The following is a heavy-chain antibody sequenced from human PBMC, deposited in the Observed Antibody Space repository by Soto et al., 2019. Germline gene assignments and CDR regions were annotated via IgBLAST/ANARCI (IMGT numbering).Heavy chain of an antibody. J-gene: IGHJ5*02. CDR2: TYHSGIT. Sequence: AETLSLTCAVSVGSMNTYYWSWIRQPPGKGLEWIGYTYHSGITNYNPSLRSRVNILVDTSKNQFSLTVTSVTAVDTAVYYCARGSTRFDPWGQGTLVTVSS. CDR3: ARGSTRFDP. CDR1: VGSMNTYY. D-gene: IGHD2-2*01. V-gene: IGHV4-59*01.